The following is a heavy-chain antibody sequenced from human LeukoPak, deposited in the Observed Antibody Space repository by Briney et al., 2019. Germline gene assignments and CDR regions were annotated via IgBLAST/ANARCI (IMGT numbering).Heavy chain of an antibody. CDR3: TRLRGGNHFDY. J-gene: IGHJ4*02. Sequence: PGRSLRLSCAASGFTFSSYWMSWVRQAPGKGLEWVANIKQDGSEKYYVDSVKGRFTISRDNAKNSLYLQMNSLRAEDTAVYYCTRLRGGNHFDYWGQGTLVTVSS. CDR1: GFTFSSYW. V-gene: IGHV3-7*01. D-gene: IGHD4-23*01. CDR2: IKQDGSEK.